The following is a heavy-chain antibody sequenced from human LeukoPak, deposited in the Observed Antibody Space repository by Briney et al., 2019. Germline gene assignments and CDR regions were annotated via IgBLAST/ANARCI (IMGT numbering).Heavy chain of an antibody. CDR1: GYTFTSYG. D-gene: IGHD2-2*01. Sequence: ASVKVSCKASGYTFTSYGISWVRQAPGQGLEWMGWISAYNGNTNYAQKLQGRVTMTTDTSTSTAYMELRSLRSDDTAVYYCARDKVFVVVPAAISEAFDIWGQGTMVTVSS. CDR3: ARDKVFVVVPAAISEAFDI. J-gene: IGHJ3*02. CDR2: ISAYNGNT. V-gene: IGHV1-18*01.